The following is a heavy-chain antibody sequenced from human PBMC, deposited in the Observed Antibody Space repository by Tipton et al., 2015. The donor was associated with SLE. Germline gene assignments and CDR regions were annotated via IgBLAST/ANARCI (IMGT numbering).Heavy chain of an antibody. V-gene: IGHV3-49*03. CDR2: IRSKAYGGAT. Sequence: SLRLSCTASGFTFGDYAMSWFRQAPGKGLEWVGFIRSKAYGGATEYAASVKGRFTISRDDSKSIAYLQMNSLKTEDTAVYYCTRDPVDYYDSSAPVNYWGQGTLVTVSS. J-gene: IGHJ4*02. CDR1: GFTFGDYA. D-gene: IGHD3-22*01. CDR3: TRDPVDYYDSSAPVNY.